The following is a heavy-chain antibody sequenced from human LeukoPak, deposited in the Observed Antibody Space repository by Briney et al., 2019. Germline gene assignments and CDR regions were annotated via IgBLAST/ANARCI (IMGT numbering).Heavy chain of an antibody. CDR2: IYYSGST. J-gene: IGHJ4*02. Sequence: SETLSLTCTVSGDSISSSSSYWGWIRQPPGKGLEWIGSIYYSGSTYYNPSLKSRVTISVDTSKNQFSLKLSSVTAADTAVYYCARVPGYYYDSSGYYPKNFDYWGQGTLVTVSS. V-gene: IGHV4-39*07. CDR3: ARVPGYYYDSSGYYPKNFDY. CDR1: GDSISSSSSY. D-gene: IGHD3-22*01.